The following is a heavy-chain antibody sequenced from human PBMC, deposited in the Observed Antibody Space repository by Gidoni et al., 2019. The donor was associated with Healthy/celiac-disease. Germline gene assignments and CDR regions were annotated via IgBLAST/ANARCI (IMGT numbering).Heavy chain of an antibody. V-gene: IGHV3-23*01. CDR1: GFTFSSYA. J-gene: IGHJ4*02. CDR3: AKDAEVYYDFWSGLPDY. Sequence: EVQMLESGGGLVQPGGSLRLSCADSGFTFSSYAMSWVRQAPGKGLEWVSASRGSGGSTYYADSVKGRFTISRDNSKNTLYLQMNSLRAEDTAVYYCAKDAEVYYDFWSGLPDYWGQGTLVTVSS. D-gene: IGHD3-3*01. CDR2: SRGSGGST.